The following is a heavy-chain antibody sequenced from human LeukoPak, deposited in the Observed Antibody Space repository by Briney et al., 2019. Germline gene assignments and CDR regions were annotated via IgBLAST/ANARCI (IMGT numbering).Heavy chain of an antibody. CDR3: ARVAPAASFDY. J-gene: IGHJ4*02. CDR1: GYTFTSYG. V-gene: IGHV1-8*02. CDR2: MNPNSGNT. Sequence: GASVKVSCKASGYTFTSYGISWVRQAPGQGLEWMGWMNPNSGNTGYAQKFQGGVTMTRNTSISTAYMELSSLRSEDTAVYYCARVAPAASFDYWGQGTLVTVSS. D-gene: IGHD2-2*01.